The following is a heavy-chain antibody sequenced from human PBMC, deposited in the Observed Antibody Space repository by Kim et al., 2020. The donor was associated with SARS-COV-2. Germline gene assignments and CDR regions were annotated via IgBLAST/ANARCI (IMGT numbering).Heavy chain of an antibody. D-gene: IGHD2-15*01. Sequence: TGRFTISRDNSKNSLYLQMNSLRTEDTALYYCAKGYCSGGSYYSLPSFDPWGQGTLVTVSS. V-gene: IGHV3-43*01. CDR3: AKGYCSGGSYYSLPSFDP. J-gene: IGHJ5*02.